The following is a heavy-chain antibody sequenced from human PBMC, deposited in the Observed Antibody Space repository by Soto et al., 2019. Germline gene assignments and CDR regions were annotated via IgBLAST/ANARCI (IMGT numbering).Heavy chain of an antibody. D-gene: IGHD3-9*01. CDR1: GGSISSGGYY. J-gene: IGHJ4*02. CDR3: ARGGVRYFDRYGYYFDY. Sequence: SETLSLTCTVSGGSISSGGYYWSCIRQRPGQGLEWIGYIYYSGSTYYNPSLKSRVTISVDTTKNQFSLKLSSVTAADTAVYYCARGGVRYFDRYGYYFDYWGQGTLVTVSS. V-gene: IGHV4-31*03. CDR2: IYYSGST.